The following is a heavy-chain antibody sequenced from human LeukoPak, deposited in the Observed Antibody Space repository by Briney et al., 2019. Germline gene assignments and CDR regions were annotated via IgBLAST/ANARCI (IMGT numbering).Heavy chain of an antibody. CDR2: IYYSGST. Sequence: SETLSLTCTVSGGSISGYYWSWIRQPPGKGLEWIGYIYYSGSTNSNPSLKSRVTISVDTSKNQFSLKLSSVTAADTAVYYCARAMRSGSYPYYYYYGMDVWGQGTTVTVSS. J-gene: IGHJ6*02. V-gene: IGHV4-59*08. CDR1: GGSISGYY. CDR3: ARAMRSGSYPYYYYYGMDV. D-gene: IGHD3-10*01.